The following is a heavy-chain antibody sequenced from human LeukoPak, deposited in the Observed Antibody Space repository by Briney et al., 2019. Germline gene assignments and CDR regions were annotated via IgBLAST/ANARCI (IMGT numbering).Heavy chain of an antibody. CDR2: INPNSGGT. D-gene: IGHD3-22*01. V-gene: IGHV1-2*02. J-gene: IGHJ3*02. Sequence: GASVKVSCKASGYTFTGYYMHWVRQAPGQGLEWMGWINPNSGGTNYAQKFQGRVTMTRDTSISTAYMELSRLRSDDTAVYYCATISPLYYYDSSGYYYGRAFDIWGQGTMVTVSS. CDR3: ATISPLYYYDSSGYYYGRAFDI. CDR1: GYTFTGYY.